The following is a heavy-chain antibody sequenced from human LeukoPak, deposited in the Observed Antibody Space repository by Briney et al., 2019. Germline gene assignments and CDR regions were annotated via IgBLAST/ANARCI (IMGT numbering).Heavy chain of an antibody. CDR1: GGSFSGYY. D-gene: IGHD2-15*01. Sequence: PSETLSLTCAVYGGSFSGYYWSWIRQPPGKGLEWIGKINHSGSTNYNPSLKSRVTISVDTSKNQFSLKLSSVTAADTAVYYCARGNVVVVAATRQKSHLFDYWGQGTLVTVSS. CDR2: INHSGST. J-gene: IGHJ4*02. V-gene: IGHV4-34*01. CDR3: ARGNVVVVAATRQKSHLFDY.